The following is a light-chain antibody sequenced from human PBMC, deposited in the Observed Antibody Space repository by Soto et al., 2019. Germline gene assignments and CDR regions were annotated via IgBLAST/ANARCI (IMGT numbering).Light chain of an antibody. Sequence: DIVLTQSPGTLSLSPGERATLSCRASQSVSSSYLAWYQQKVGQAPRLLIYGTSIRATGIPDRFSGSGSGTDFTLTISRLEPEDFAVYYCQQYDNSPVTFGQGTKVEIK. CDR1: QSVSSSY. CDR2: GTS. V-gene: IGKV3-20*01. J-gene: IGKJ1*01. CDR3: QQYDNSPVT.